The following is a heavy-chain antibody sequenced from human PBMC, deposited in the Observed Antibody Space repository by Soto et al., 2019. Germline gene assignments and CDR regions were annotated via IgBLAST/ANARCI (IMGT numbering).Heavy chain of an antibody. Sequence: QVQLQESGPGLVKSSETLSLTCTVSGASSSSYYWSWIRQPPGKGLERIGYMNDFGRTIYNPSLNSRVTISLDTSKNQFSLKVTSVIAADTAVYYCARAFCRDAVRCNWFDPWGQGTLVTVSS. D-gene: IGHD2-8*01. V-gene: IGHV4-59*01. CDR2: MNDFGRT. CDR1: GASSSSYY. J-gene: IGHJ5*02. CDR3: ARAFCRDAVRCNWFDP.